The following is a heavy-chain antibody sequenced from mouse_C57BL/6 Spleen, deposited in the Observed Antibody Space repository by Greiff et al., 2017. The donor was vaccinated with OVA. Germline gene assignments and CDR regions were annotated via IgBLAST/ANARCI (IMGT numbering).Heavy chain of an antibody. Sequence: QVQLKQSGAELVKPGASVKLSCKASGYTFTEYTIHWVKQRSGQGLEWIGWFYPGSGSIKYNEKFKDKATLTADKSSSTVYMELSRLTSEDSAVYFCARHEEGYSNPYYYAMDYWGQGTSVTVSS. J-gene: IGHJ4*01. V-gene: IGHV1-62-2*01. CDR3: ARHEEGYSNPYYYAMDY. D-gene: IGHD2-5*01. CDR1: GYTFTEYT. CDR2: FYPGSGSI.